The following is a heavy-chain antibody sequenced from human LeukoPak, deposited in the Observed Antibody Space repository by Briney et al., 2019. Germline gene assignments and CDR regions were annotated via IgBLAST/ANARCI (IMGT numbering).Heavy chain of an antibody. D-gene: IGHD6-25*01. V-gene: IGHV4-4*02. Sequence: SETLPLTCAVSGGSISSSNWWSWVRQPPGKGLEWIGEIYHSGSTNYNPSLKSRVTISVDKSKNQFSLKLSSVTAADTAVYYCVMTLGGREVDYWGQGTLVTVSS. CDR2: IYHSGST. CDR1: GGSISSSNW. CDR3: VMTLGGREVDY. J-gene: IGHJ4*02.